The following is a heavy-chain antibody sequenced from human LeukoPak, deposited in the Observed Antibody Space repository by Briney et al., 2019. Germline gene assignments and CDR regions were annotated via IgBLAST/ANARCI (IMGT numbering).Heavy chain of an antibody. CDR2: INHSGST. CDR1: GGSFSGYY. J-gene: IGHJ4*02. CDR3: ARYDVWGTYRAFDY. D-gene: IGHD3-16*02. V-gene: IGHV4-34*01. Sequence: KPSETLSLTCAVYGGSFSGYYRSWMRQPPGKGLEWIGEINHSGSTNYSPSLKSRVTISVDTSKNQFSLKLSSVTAADTAVYYCARYDVWGTYRAFDYWGQGTLVTVSS.